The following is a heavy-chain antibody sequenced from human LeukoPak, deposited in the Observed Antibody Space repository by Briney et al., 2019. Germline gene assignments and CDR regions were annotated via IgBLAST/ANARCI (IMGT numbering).Heavy chain of an antibody. CDR2: IKQDGSDK. CDR1: GFTFSNHW. J-gene: IGHJ4*02. V-gene: IGHV3-7*01. Sequence: PGGSLRPSCAAAGFTFSNHWMCWVRQTPGKGLEWVANIKQDGSDKYYVDSVKGRFTISRDNAKNSLYLQMNNLRAEDTAVYYCARGQWVAYWGQGTLVTVSS. D-gene: IGHD2-15*01. CDR3: ARGQWVAY.